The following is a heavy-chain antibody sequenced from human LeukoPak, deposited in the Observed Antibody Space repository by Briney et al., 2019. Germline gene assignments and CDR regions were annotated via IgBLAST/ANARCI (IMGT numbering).Heavy chain of an antibody. CDR3: ARVERSYDFWSGYYQIEY. CDR1: GGTFTSYG. V-gene: IGHV1-18*01. D-gene: IGHD3-3*01. Sequence: ASVKVSCKASGGTFTSYGISWVRQAPGQGLEWMGWISAYNGNTNYAQKLQGRVTMTTDTSTSTAYMELRSLRSDDTAVYYCARVERSYDFWSGYYQIEYWGQGTLVTVSS. J-gene: IGHJ4*02. CDR2: ISAYNGNT.